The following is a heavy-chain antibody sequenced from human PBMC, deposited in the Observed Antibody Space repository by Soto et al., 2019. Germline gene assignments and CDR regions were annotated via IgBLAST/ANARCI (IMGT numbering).Heavy chain of an antibody. CDR3: ARDRAKWKDYYYYGMDV. J-gene: IGHJ6*02. CDR2: LYYSGST. Sequence: QVQLQESGPGLVKPSQTLSLTCTVSGDSLSSGDDFWTWIRQPPGKGLEWIGYLYYSGSTYYNPSLKSRLTMSVDTCKSQFSLKLSSVTAADTAVYYCARDRAKWKDYYYYGMDVWGQGTTVTVSS. D-gene: IGHD1-20*01. V-gene: IGHV4-30-4*01. CDR1: GDSLSSGDDF.